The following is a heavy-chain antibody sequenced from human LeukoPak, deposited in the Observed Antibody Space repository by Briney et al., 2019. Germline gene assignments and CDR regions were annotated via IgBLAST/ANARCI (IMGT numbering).Heavy chain of an antibody. CDR2: IYYSGST. V-gene: IGHV4-39*01. D-gene: IGHD3-22*01. Sequence: PSETLSLTCTVSGGSISSSSYYWGWIRQPPGKGLEWIGSIYYSGSTYYNPSLKSRVTISVDTSKNQFSLKLSSVTAADTAVYYCARLRVDYYDSSGAPADYWGQGTLVTVSS. CDR3: ARLRVDYYDSSGAPADY. J-gene: IGHJ4*02. CDR1: GGSISSSSYY.